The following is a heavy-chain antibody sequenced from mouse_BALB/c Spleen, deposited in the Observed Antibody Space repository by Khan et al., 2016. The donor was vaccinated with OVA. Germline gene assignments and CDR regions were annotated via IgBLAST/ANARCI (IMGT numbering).Heavy chain of an antibody. CDR3: ARKNGSDFDY. V-gene: IGHV1-20*02. J-gene: IGHJ2*01. CDR1: GYSFTGYF. CDR2: INPHIGET. Sequence: EVQLQQSGPELVKPGASVKISCKASGYSFTGYFMNWVMQSHGKSLEWIGRINPHIGETFYNQKFKGKAILTVEESSSTVHMELRSLASEDSAVYYCARKNGSDFDYWGQGTTLTVSS. D-gene: IGHD1-1*01.